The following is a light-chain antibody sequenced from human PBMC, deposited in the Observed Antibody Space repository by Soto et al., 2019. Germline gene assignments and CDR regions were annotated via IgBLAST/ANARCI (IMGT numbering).Light chain of an antibody. J-gene: IGKJ5*01. V-gene: IGKV3-11*01. CDR3: QQRKNWPPIT. CDR2: DSS. Sequence: EIGLTQSPAALSLSPGETATLSCRASQNVDKFLAWYQQRPGQPPRLLIFDSSNRATGVPVRFSGSGSGTVFTLTIGSLEPEDSAVYYCQQRKNWPPITFGQGTRLEIK. CDR1: QNVDKF.